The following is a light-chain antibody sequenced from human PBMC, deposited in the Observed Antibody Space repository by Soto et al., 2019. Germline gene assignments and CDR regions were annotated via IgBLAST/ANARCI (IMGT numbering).Light chain of an antibody. J-gene: IGKJ1*01. CDR3: QKYGSSPRT. CDR2: GAS. CDR1: QSVSSY. Sequence: EIVLTQSPATLALSPGERATLSCRASQSVSSYLDWYQQKPGQAPRLLIYGASSRATGIPDRFSGSGSGTDFTLTISRLEPEDFAVYYCQKYGSSPRTFGQGTQVDIK. V-gene: IGKV3-20*01.